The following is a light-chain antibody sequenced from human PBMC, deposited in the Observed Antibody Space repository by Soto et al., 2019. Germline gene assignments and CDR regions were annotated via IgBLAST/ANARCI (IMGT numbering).Light chain of an antibody. J-gene: IGKJ5*01. CDR1: QSVRSSY. V-gene: IGKV3-20*01. CDR2: GPS. CDR3: HQYGSSPRT. Sequence: EIVFTQSPDTLSLSPGESATLSCRASQSVRSSYLAWYQQTPGQTPRLLIYGPSSRAAGIPDRFSGGGSGTDFTLTISRLEPEDFAVDYCHQYGSSPRTFGQGTRLEIK.